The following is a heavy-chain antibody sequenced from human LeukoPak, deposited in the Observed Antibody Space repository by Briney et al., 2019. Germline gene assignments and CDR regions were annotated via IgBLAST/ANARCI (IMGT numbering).Heavy chain of an antibody. Sequence: GASVKVSCKASGYTFTGYYMHWVRQAPGQGLEWMGWINPNSGGTKYAQKFQGRVTMTRDTSISTAYMELSRLRSDDTAVYYCARDYLLIEYSSSLPYLDYWGQGTLVTVSS. CDR1: GYTFTGYY. J-gene: IGHJ4*02. V-gene: IGHV1-2*02. D-gene: IGHD6-6*01. CDR3: ARDYLLIEYSSSLPYLDY. CDR2: INPNSGGT.